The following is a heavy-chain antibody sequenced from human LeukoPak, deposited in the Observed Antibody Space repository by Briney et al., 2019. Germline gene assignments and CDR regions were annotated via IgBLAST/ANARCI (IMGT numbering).Heavy chain of an antibody. CDR3: ARDGGIIRFGGQDV. V-gene: IGHV3-7*01. D-gene: IGHD3-16*01. J-gene: IGHJ6*02. CDR1: GFTFSSYA. Sequence: GGSLRLSCAASGFTFSSYAMSWVRQAPGKGLEWVANMNRDGSEKNYVDSIKGRFTISRDNAANSLYLQMNSLRVEDTAVYYCARDGGIIRFGGQDVWGQGTTVIVS. CDR2: MNRDGSEK.